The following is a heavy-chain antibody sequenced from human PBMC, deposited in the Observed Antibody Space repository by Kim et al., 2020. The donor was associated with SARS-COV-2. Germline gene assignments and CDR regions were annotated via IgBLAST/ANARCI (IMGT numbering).Heavy chain of an antibody. D-gene: IGHD1-26*01. CDR3: ARDSQRMGVSKLDY. Sequence: NPSRKSRVTISVDRSKNQLSLKLSSVTAADTAVYYCARDSQRMGVSKLDYWGQGTLVTVSS. V-gene: IGHV4-30-2*01. J-gene: IGHJ4*02.